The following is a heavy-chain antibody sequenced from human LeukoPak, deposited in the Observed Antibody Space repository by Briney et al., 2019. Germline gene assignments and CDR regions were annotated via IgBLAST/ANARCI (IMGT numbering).Heavy chain of an antibody. V-gene: IGHV5-51*01. CDR1: GYSFTSYW. J-gene: IGHJ3*02. CDR2: IYPGDSDT. D-gene: IGHD2-2*01. CDR3: ARSPLYCSSTSCYPNAFDI. Sequence: GESLKISCKGSGYSFTSYWIGWVRQMPAKGLEWMGIIYPGDSDTRYSPSFQGQVTVSADKSISTAYLQWSSLKASDTAMYYCARSPLYCSSTSCYPNAFDIWGQGTMVTVSS.